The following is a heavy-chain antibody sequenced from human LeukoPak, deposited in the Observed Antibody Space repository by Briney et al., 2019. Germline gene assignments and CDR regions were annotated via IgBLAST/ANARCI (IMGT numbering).Heavy chain of an antibody. D-gene: IGHD3-10*01. J-gene: IGHJ4*02. CDR1: GFTFSSYS. CDR3: ARALTTMVRGITPPGPVDY. Sequence: PGGSLRLSCAASGFTFSSYSMNWVRQAPGKGLEWVSSISSSSYIYYADSVKGRFTISRDNAKNSLYLQMNSLRAEDTAVYYCARALTTMVRGITPPGPVDYWGQGTLVTVSS. CDR2: ISSSSYI. V-gene: IGHV3-21*01.